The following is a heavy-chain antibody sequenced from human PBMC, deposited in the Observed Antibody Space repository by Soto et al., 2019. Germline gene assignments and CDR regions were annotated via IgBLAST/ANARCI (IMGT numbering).Heavy chain of an antibody. D-gene: IGHD2-15*01. Sequence: QVQLQESGPGLVKPSETLSLTCTVSGGSISNYYWSWIRQPPGKGLEWIGYIYYSGSASYNPSLKSRVTISRDTSKNHFSLKLSSVTAADTAVYYCARAGAATLSDYWGQGTLVTVSS. CDR2: IYYSGSA. CDR3: ARAGAATLSDY. J-gene: IGHJ4*02. CDR1: GGSISNYY. V-gene: IGHV4-59*01.